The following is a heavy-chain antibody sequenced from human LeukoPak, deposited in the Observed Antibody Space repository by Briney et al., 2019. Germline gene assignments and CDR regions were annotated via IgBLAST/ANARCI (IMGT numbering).Heavy chain of an antibody. Sequence: ASVKVSCKASGYSFTGFGISWVRQAPGQGLEWVGWISGYNGDTNYAQTFRDRVTLTTDTSTSTIYMELRSLRSDDTAVYYCARDQPVSGRLFEYWGQGTLVTVSS. CDR3: ARDQPVSGRLFEY. D-gene: IGHD6-19*01. J-gene: IGHJ4*02. CDR1: GYSFTGFG. CDR2: ISGYNGDT. V-gene: IGHV1-18*01.